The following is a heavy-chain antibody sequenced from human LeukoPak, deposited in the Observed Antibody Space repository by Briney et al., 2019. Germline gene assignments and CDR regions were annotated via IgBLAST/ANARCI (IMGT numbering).Heavy chain of an antibody. D-gene: IGHD3-22*01. CDR1: GFTFSSYW. V-gene: IGHV3-7*01. CDR2: INQDGSGK. J-gene: IGHJ4*02. Sequence: GGSLRLSCAASGFTFSSYWMSWVRQAPGKGLEWVANINQDGSGKYYADSVKGRFTISRDNAKNTLYLQMNSLRAEDTAVYYCVRDWGYDSSGYWQKYFDTWGQGTLVTVSS. CDR3: VRDWGYDSSGYWQKYFDT.